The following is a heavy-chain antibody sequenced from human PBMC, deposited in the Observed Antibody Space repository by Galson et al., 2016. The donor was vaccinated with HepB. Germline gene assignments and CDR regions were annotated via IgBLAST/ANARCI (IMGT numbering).Heavy chain of an antibody. Sequence: SLRLSCAASGFTFNNYGMHWVSQAPGTGLDGVAVISHDGTTTYTADAVKGRFTIARKNPKQTLYLQMTSLRPEDTAIYYCAGAFDSWGQGILVTVSS. V-gene: IGHV3-30*03. CDR3: AGAFDS. CDR2: ISHDGTTT. CDR1: GFTFNNYG. J-gene: IGHJ4*02.